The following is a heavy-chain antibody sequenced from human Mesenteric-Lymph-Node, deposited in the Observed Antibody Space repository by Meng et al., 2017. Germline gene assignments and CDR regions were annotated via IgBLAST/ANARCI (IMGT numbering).Heavy chain of an antibody. J-gene: IGHJ5*02. D-gene: IGHD3-10*01. CDR1: GFTFSSYS. Sequence: GGSLRLSCAASGFTFSSYSMNWVRQAPGKGREWVSSISSSSSYIYYADSVKGRFTISRDNAKNSLYLKMNSLTAEDTAVYYCAKFLLYGSGSSKWFDPWGQGTLVTVSS. CDR3: AKFLLYGSGSSKWFDP. CDR2: ISSSSSYI. V-gene: IGHV3-21*04.